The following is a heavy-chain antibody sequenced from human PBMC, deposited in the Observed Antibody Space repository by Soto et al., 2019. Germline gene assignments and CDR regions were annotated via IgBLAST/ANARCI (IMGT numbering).Heavy chain of an antibody. CDR2: ISSSGSTI. J-gene: IGHJ6*02. CDR3: ARRGTYYDFWSGYPPDQYYYYGMDV. CDR1: GFTFSSYE. Sequence: EVQLLESGGGLVQPGGSLRLSCEASGFTFSSYEMNWVRQAPGKGLEWVSYISSSGSTIYYADSVKGRFTISRDNAKNSLYLQMNSLRAEDTAVYYCARRGTYYDFWSGYPPDQYYYYGMDVWGQGTTVTVSS. V-gene: IGHV3-48*03. D-gene: IGHD3-3*01.